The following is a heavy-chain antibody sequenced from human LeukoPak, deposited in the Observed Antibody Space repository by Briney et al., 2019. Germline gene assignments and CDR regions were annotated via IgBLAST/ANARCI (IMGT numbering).Heavy chain of an antibody. D-gene: IGHD1-26*01. CDR1: GFSFSTYT. V-gene: IGHV3-23*01. J-gene: IGHJ3*02. Sequence: GGSLRLSCATSGFSFSTYTMNWVRQAPGRGLEWVSAMSGSGGSTYYADSVKGRFTISRDNSKNTLYLQMNSLRAEDTAVYYCARGGSYLSAFDIWGQGTMVTVSS. CDR3: ARGGSYLSAFDI. CDR2: MSGSGGST.